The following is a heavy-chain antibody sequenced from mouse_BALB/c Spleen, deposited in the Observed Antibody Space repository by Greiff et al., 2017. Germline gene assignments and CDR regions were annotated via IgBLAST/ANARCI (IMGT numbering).Heavy chain of an antibody. CDR1: GYSITSDYA. CDR3: ARFRPPITTVVDWYFDV. CDR2: ISYSGST. V-gene: IGHV3-2*02. D-gene: IGHD1-1*01. J-gene: IGHJ1*01. Sequence: EVKLQQSGPGLVKPSQSLSLTCTVTGYSITSDYAWNWIRQFPGNKLEWMGYISYSGSTSYNPSLKSRISITRDTSKNQFFLQLNSVTTEDTATYYCARFRPPITTVVDWYFDVWGAGTTVTVSS.